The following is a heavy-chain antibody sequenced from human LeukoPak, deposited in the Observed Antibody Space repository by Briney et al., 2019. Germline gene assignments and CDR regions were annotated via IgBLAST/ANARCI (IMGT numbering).Heavy chain of an antibody. D-gene: IGHD6-19*01. CDR2: ISWNSGSI. Sequence: GGSLRLSCAASGFTFDDYAMHWVRQAPGKGLEWVSGISWNSGSIGYADSVKGRFTISRDNAKNSLYLQMNSLRAEDTAVYYCARILDSAWGELGYWGQGTLVTVSS. J-gene: IGHJ4*02. CDR1: GFTFDDYA. CDR3: ARILDSAWGELGY. V-gene: IGHV3-9*01.